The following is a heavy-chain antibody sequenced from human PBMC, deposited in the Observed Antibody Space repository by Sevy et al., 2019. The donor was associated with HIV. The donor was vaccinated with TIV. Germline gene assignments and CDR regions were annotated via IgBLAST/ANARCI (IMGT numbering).Heavy chain of an antibody. D-gene: IGHD1-26*01. CDR3: ARDRAEGGGYGY. CDR1: GGTFSSYA. V-gene: IGHV1-69*13. Sequence: ASVKVSCKASGGTFSSYAISWVRQAPGQGLEWMGGIIPIFGTANYAQKFQGRVTITADESTSTAYMELSSLRSEDTAVYYCARDRAEGGGYGYWGEGTLVTVSS. CDR2: IIPIFGTA. J-gene: IGHJ4*02.